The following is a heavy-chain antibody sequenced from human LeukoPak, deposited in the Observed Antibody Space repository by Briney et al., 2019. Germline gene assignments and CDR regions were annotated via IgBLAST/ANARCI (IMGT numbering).Heavy chain of an antibody. D-gene: IGHD1-26*01. CDR3: ARGPGYSGSYYDAFDI. CDR1: AFTVSSNH. J-gene: IGHJ3*02. V-gene: IGHV3-66*01. CDR2: IYSGGGT. Sequence: GGSLRLSCAASAFTVSSNHMSWVRQAAGKGLEWVSVIYSGGGTYYADSVKGRFTISRDNSKNTLYLQMNSLRAEDTAVYYCARGPGYSGSYYDAFDIWGQGTMVTVSS.